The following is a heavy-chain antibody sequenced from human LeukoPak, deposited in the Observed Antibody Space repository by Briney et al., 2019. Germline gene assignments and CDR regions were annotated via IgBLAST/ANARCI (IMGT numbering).Heavy chain of an antibody. CDR1: GFTFRDYA. CDR3: AKFGVVTAIRKYYFDY. V-gene: IGHV3-23*01. J-gene: IGHJ4*02. CDR2: ISDGGSIT. D-gene: IGHD2-21*02. Sequence: PGGTLRLSCAASGFTFRDYAMSWVRQAPGKGLEWVSTISDGGSITYYADSVKGRFTISRDNSKNTLYLQMNSLRAEDTAVYYCAKFGVVTAIRKYYFDYGGQGPRVTVSS.